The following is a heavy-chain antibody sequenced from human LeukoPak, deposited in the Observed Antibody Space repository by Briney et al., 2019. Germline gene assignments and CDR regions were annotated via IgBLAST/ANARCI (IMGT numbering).Heavy chain of an antibody. CDR2: IYYSGST. J-gene: IGHJ4*02. CDR1: GGSISSSSYY. D-gene: IGHD3-22*01. CDR3: ARRRRTYYYDSSGYGYFDY. V-gene: IGHV4-39*01. Sequence: SETLSLTCTVSGGSISSSSYYWGWIRQPPGKGLEWIGNIYYSGSTYYNPSLKSRVTISVDTSKNQFSLKLSSVTAADTAVYYCARRRRTYYYDSSGYGYFDYWGQGTLVTVSS.